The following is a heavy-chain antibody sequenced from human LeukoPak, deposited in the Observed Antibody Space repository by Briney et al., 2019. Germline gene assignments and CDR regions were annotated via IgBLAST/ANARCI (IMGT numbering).Heavy chain of an antibody. CDR1: GGSFSGYY. CDR2: INHSGST. V-gene: IGHV4-34*01. Sequence: SETLSLTCAVYGGSFSGYYWSWLRQPPGKGLEWIGEINHSGSTNYNPSLKSRVTISVDTSKNQFSLKLSSVTAADTAVYYCARGRGRKTIFGVVIEPTASAFDYWGQGTLVTVSS. CDR3: ARGRGRKTIFGVVIEPTASAFDY. J-gene: IGHJ4*02. D-gene: IGHD3-3*01.